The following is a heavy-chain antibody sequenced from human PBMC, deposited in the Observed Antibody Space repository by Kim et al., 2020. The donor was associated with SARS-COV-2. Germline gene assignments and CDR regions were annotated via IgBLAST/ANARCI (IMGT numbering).Heavy chain of an antibody. CDR1: GFTFSSYA. Sequence: GGSLRLSCAASGFTFSSYAMHWVRQAPGKGLEWVAVISYDGSNKYYADSVKGRFTISRDNSKNTLYLQMNSLRAEDTAVYYCARDPSSLDQLLAFDYWGQGTLVTVSS. CDR2: ISYDGSNK. V-gene: IGHV3-30*04. D-gene: IGHD2-2*01. J-gene: IGHJ4*02. CDR3: ARDPSSLDQLLAFDY.